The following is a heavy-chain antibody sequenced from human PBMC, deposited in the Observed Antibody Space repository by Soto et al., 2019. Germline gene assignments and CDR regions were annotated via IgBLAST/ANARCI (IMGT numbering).Heavy chain of an antibody. Sequence: EVQLMQSEAEVKEPGASLKISCQASGYSFTNYWIGWVRQMHGQGLEWMGNIHPGNSDTKYSPSFQGQVTISVDKSTSTAYLQWCGLKASDIAMHYCARLATGYPNWFDSWGQGTLVILSS. J-gene: IGHJ5*01. V-gene: IGHV5-51*01. D-gene: IGHD3-9*01. CDR3: ARLATGYPNWFDS. CDR1: GYSFTNYW. CDR2: IHPGNSDT.